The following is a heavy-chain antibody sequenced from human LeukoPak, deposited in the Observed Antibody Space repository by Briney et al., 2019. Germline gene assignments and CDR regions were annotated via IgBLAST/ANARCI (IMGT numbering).Heavy chain of an antibody. V-gene: IGHV1-18*01. Sequence: ASVKVSCKASGYTFTSYGISWVRQAPGQGLEWMGWISADNGKRNYAQKFQGRVTITADESTSTAYMELSSLRSEDTAVYYCARASGVIFLEAFGMDVWGQGTTVTVSS. CDR3: ARASGVIFLEAFGMDV. CDR2: ISADNGKR. D-gene: IGHD3-16*01. CDR1: GYTFTSYG. J-gene: IGHJ6*02.